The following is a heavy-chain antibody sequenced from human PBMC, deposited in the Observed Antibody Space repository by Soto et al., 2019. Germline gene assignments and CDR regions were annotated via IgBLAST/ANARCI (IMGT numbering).Heavy chain of an antibody. CDR1: GGSISSSSYY. CDR2: IYYSGST. Sequence: KPSETLSLTCTVSGGSISSSSYYWGWIRQPPGKGLEWIGSIYYSGSTYYNPSLKSRVTISVDTSKNQFSLKLSSVTAADTAVYYCARHGGQYFGVDYYYGMDVWGQGTTVTVSS. CDR3: ARHGGQYFGVDYYYGMDV. D-gene: IGHD3-3*01. J-gene: IGHJ6*02. V-gene: IGHV4-39*01.